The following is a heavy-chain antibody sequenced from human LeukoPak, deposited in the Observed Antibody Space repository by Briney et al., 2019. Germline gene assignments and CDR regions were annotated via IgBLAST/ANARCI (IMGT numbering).Heavy chain of an antibody. V-gene: IGHV4-59*08. CDR1: GGSISSYY. J-gene: IGHJ4*02. CDR2: IYYSGIT. CDR3: AKDSAACGYCGGGSCSLCGFDY. D-gene: IGHD2-15*01. Sequence: SETLSLTCTVSGGSISSYYCSWIRQPPGKGLEWIGYIYYSGITNYNPSLKSRVTISVDTSKNQFSLKLSSVTAADTAVYYCAKDSAACGYCGGGSCSLCGFDYWGQGALVTVSS.